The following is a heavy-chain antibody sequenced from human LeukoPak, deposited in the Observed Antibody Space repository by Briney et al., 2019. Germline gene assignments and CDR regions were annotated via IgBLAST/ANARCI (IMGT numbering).Heavy chain of an antibody. J-gene: IGHJ4*02. CDR3: AKDLKRIAVAGSGDY. D-gene: IGHD6-19*01. V-gene: IGHV3-53*01. CDR1: GFTVSNNY. Sequence: GGSLRLSCVASGFTVSNNYMMWVRQAPGKGLEWVSVIFIGGSTFYADSVKGRFTISRDNSQNTLYLQMNSLRADDTAMYYCAKDLKRIAVAGSGDYWGQGTLVTVCS. CDR2: IFIGGST.